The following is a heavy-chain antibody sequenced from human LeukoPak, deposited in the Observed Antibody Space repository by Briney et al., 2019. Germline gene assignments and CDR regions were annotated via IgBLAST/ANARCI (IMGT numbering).Heavy chain of an antibody. CDR3: AREPQGYYNSGGLLGY. D-gene: IGHD3-10*01. Sequence: PSETLSLTCTVSLGSISGDYHWSWVRQPPGKGLDWIGYIYYPGSISYNPSLKSRVTISVDMSKKQVSLRLNSVTAADTAVYYCAREPQGYYNSGGLLGYWGQGTLVSVSS. J-gene: IGHJ4*02. CDR1: LGSISGDYH. V-gene: IGHV4-30-4*01. CDR2: IYYPGSI.